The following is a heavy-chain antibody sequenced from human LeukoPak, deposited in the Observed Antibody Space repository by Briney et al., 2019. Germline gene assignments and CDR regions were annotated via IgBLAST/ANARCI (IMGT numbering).Heavy chain of an antibody. D-gene: IGHD3-3*01. V-gene: IGHV4-34*01. J-gene: IGHJ6*02. Sequence: PSESLSLTCAAYGVSFSGYYLSWIRQPPGKGLEWIGEIYHSGSTNYTPSLKSRVTISVHTSKNQFSLKLSTLTAADTAVYYCAGGRIFGVVIIYYYGMDVWGQGTTVTVSS. CDR2: IYHSGST. CDR3: AGGRIFGVVIIYYYGMDV. CDR1: GVSFSGYY.